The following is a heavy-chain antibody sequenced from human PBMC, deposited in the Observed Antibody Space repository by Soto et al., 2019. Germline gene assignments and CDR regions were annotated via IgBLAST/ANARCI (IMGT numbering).Heavy chain of an antibody. CDR3: AKDPHIVATTAGNWFDP. CDR1: GFTFSSYA. Sequence: PGGSLRLSCAASGFTFSSYAMSWVRQAPGKGLEWVSAISGSGGSTYYADSVKGRFTISRDNSKNTLYLQMNSLRAEDTAVYYCAKDPHIVATTAGNWFDPWGQGTLVTVSS. D-gene: IGHD5-12*01. V-gene: IGHV3-23*01. CDR2: ISGSGGST. J-gene: IGHJ5*02.